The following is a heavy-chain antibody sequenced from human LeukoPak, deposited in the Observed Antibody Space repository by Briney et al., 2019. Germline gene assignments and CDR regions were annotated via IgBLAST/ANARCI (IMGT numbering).Heavy chain of an antibody. CDR1: GFTFSTYS. D-gene: IGHD3-3*01. CDR3: ARSSRGLGYDFPFDY. CDR2: IYHSGST. V-gene: IGHV4-59*01. J-gene: IGHJ4*02. Sequence: GSLRLSCEASGFTFSTYSMNWVRQAPGKGLEWMGYIYHSGSTKYNPSLESRVTISVDTSKNQFSLKLRSATAADTAVYYCARSSRGLGYDFPFDYWGQGALVTVSS.